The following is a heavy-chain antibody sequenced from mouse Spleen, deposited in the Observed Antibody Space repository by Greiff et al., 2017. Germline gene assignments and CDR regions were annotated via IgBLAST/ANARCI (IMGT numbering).Heavy chain of an antibody. CDR3: ATLYYRYGGYFDV. CDR1: GYTFTNYW. CDR2: IYPGGGYT. Sequence: QVQLKQSGAELVRPGTSVKISCKASGYTFTNYWLGWVKQRPGHGLEWIGDIYPGGGYTNYNEKFKGKATLTADTSSSTAYMQLSSLTSEDSAVYFCATLYYRYGGYFDVWGAGTTVTVSS. V-gene: IGHV1-63*02. J-gene: IGHJ1*01. D-gene: IGHD2-14*01.